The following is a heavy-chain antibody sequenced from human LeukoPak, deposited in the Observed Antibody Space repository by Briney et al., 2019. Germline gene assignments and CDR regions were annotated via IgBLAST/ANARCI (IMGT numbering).Heavy chain of an antibody. Sequence: SQTLSLTCTVSGGSISSGDYYWSWIRQPPGKGLEWIGYIYYSGSTYYNPSLKVRITISVDTSKNQFSLSLSSVTAADTAVYYCASEAAYSSTWYYFDYWGQGTLVTVSS. D-gene: IGHD6-13*01. J-gene: IGHJ4*02. CDR2: IYYSGST. CDR3: ASEAAYSSTWYYFDY. V-gene: IGHV4-30-4*08. CDR1: GGSISSGDYY.